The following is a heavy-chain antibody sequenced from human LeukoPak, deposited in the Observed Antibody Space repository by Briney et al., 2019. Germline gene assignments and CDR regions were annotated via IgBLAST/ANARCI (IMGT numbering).Heavy chain of an antibody. J-gene: IGHJ5*02. CDR1: GGSISSYY. V-gene: IGHV4-59*01. D-gene: IGHD6-6*01. Sequence: ASETLSLTCTVSGGSISSYYWSWIRQPPGKGLEWIGYIYYSGSTNYNPSLKSRVTISVDTSKNQFSLKLSSVTAEDTAVYYCAKDRDPYSSSSPFDPWGQGTLVTVSS. CDR2: IYYSGST. CDR3: AKDRDPYSSSSPFDP.